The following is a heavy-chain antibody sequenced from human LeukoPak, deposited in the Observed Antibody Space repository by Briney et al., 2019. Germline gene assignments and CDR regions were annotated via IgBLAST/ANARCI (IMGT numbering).Heavy chain of an antibody. CDR1: GFTFSSYA. Sequence: QPGGSLRLSCAASGFTFSSYAMSWVRQAPGKGLEWVSAISGSGSSTYYADSVKGRFTISRDNSKNMLNLEMNSLRAEDTAIYYCAKERYSSSWYSVAKDYWGQGTLVTVSS. V-gene: IGHV3-23*01. D-gene: IGHD6-13*01. J-gene: IGHJ4*02. CDR2: ISGSGSST. CDR3: AKERYSSSWYSVAKDY.